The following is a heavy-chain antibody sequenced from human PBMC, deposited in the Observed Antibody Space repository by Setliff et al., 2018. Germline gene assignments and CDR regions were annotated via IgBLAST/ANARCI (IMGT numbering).Heavy chain of an antibody. J-gene: IGHJ4*02. D-gene: IGHD3-22*01. CDR1: RVIFSTSD. CDR2: IGSKTYSGVA. V-gene: IGHV3-49*04. CDR3: TRDFWPESSGFAFGQ. Sequence: GGSLRLSCPASRVIFSTSDIHGVRQAPGKGLEWLGLIGSKTYSGVAEYAASVKGRFIISRDDSKSIAYLRMNSLKIEDTAVYYWTRDFWPESSGFAFGQWGQGTLVTVSS.